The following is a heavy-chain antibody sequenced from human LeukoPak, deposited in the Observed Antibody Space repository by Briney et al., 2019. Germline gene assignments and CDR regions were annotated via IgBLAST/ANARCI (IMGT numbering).Heavy chain of an antibody. CDR2: INPSGGST. V-gene: IGHV1-46*01. J-gene: IGHJ4*02. Sequence: ASVKVSCKASGYTFTTYYIHWVRQAPGQGLEWVGIINPSGGSTSYAQKFQGRVTMTRDTSTNTVYMELSSLRSEDTAVYYCARGIEWLRYLEYWGQGTLVTVSS. CDR3: ARGIEWLRYLEY. D-gene: IGHD5-12*01. CDR1: GYTFTTYY.